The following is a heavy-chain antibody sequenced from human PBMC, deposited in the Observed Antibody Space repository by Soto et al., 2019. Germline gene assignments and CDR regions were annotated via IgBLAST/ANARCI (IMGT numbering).Heavy chain of an antibody. CDR1: GGSISSYY. V-gene: IGHV4-59*08. Sequence: SETLSLTCTVSGGSISSYYWSWIRQPPGKGLEWIGYTHYSGSTNYNPSLKSRVTISVDTSKNQLSLKLSSVIAADTAVYYWASPKIAFYNWFDPWXQGTLVTVSS. D-gene: IGHD3-3*02. CDR2: THYSGST. J-gene: IGHJ5*02. CDR3: ASPKIAFYNWFDP.